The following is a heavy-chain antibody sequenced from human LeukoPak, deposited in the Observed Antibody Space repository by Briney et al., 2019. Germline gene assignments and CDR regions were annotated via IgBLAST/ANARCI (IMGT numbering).Heavy chain of an antibody. CDR2: ISWDGGST. V-gene: IGHV3-43*01. CDR3: AKEGGSVLGATTPYYYYYYMDV. CDR1: GFTFDDYT. Sequence: GGSLRLSCAASGFTFDDYTMHWVRQAPGKGLEWVSLISWDGGSTYYADSVKGRFTISRDNSKNSLYLQMNSLRAEDTALYYWAKEGGSVLGATTPYYYYYYMDVWGKGTTVTVSS. J-gene: IGHJ6*03. D-gene: IGHD5-12*01.